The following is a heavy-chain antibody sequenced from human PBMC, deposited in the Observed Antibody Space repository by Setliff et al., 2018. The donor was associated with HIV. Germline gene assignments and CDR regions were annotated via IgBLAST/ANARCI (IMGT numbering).Heavy chain of an antibody. D-gene: IGHD1-1*01. CDR1: GDSISSGSYF. Sequence: SQTLSLTCSVSGDSISSGSYFWGWIRQTPGKGLEWIGNIYYTGFAYYNPSLKSRVTISLDTSKTHFFLNLTSVTDADTAVYFRTREGRGDPAMATTRIDYWGQGKLVTVSS. CDR3: TREGRGDPAMATTRIDY. CDR2: IYYTGFA. V-gene: IGHV4-39*02. J-gene: IGHJ4*02.